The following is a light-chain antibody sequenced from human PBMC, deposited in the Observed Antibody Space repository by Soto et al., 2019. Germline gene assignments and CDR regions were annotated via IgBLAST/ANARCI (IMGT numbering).Light chain of an antibody. Sequence: EIVMTQSPLSLPVTPGEPASISCRSSQSLLHSDGYNYLAWYLQKPGHSPQLLIDLASSRASGVPDRFSGSGSGTDFTLKISRXXXXXXGVYYCMQALQTPTFGXGXXVEI. CDR2: LAS. CDR1: QSLLHSDGYNY. V-gene: IGKV2-28*01. J-gene: IGKJ4*01. CDR3: MQALQTPT.